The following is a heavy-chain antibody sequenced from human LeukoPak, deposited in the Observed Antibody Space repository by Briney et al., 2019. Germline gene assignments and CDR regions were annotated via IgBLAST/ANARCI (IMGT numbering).Heavy chain of an antibody. J-gene: IGHJ5*02. CDR1: GYSFSNYW. Sequence: GESLKISCKGSGYSFSNYWIGWVRQMPGKGLEWMGIIYPGESETRYSPSVQGQVTISADKSISTAYLQWSSLKASDTAMYYCARSTATTRGWFDPWGQGTLVTVSS. CDR3: ARSTATTRGWFDP. CDR2: IYPGESET. V-gene: IGHV5-51*01. D-gene: IGHD4-17*01.